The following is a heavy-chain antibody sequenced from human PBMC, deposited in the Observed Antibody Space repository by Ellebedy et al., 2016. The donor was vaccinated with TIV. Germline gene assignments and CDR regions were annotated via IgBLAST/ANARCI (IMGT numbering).Heavy chain of an antibody. CDR3: ARDQGY. CDR1: GFTARSNY. V-gene: IGHV3-66*01. J-gene: IGHJ4*02. Sequence: GESLKISCAASGFTARSNYMSWVRQAPGKGLEWISVIYSGGTTYYTDSVKGRFIISRDNSKNTLYLQMNSLRVEDTALYYCARDQGYWGQGTLVTVSS. CDR2: IYSGGTT.